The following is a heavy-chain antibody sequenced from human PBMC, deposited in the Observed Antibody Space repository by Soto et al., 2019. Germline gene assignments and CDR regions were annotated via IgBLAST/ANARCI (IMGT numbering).Heavy chain of an antibody. Sequence: PGGSLRLSCAASGFTFSSYAMHWVRQAPGKGLEWVAVISYDGSNKYYADSVKGRFTISRDNSKNTLYLQMNSLRAEDTAVYYCARAYDFWSGSSFYYYYGMDVWGQGTTVTVYS. D-gene: IGHD3-3*01. CDR1: GFTFSSYA. J-gene: IGHJ6*02. CDR2: ISYDGSNK. CDR3: ARAYDFWSGSSFYYYYGMDV. V-gene: IGHV3-30-3*01.